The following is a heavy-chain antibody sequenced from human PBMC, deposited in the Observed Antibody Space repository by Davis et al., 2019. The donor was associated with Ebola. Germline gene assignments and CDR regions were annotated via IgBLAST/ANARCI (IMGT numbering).Heavy chain of an antibody. V-gene: IGHV1-2*02. CDR1: RYTFPGYY. Sequence: SVQVSCKASRYTFPGYYMHCVRQAPGQGLEWMGWTKPNSGGTNYAQKFQGRVTMTRDTSISTAYMELSSLRSEDTAVYYCARSGIDGYNAQFDYWGQGTLVTVSS. CDR3: ARSGIDGYNAQFDY. J-gene: IGHJ4*02. D-gene: IGHD5-24*01. CDR2: TKPNSGGT.